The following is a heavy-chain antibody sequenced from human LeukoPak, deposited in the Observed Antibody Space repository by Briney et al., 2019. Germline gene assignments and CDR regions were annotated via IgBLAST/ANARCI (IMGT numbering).Heavy chain of an antibody. CDR1: GFTFSNSA. V-gene: IGHV3-23*01. CDR2: LSGSGITT. Sequence: GGSLRLSCAASGFTFSNSAMSWVRQAPGKGLEWVSTLSGSGITTYYADSVKGRFTISRDNSKNTLYLQMNNLRAEDTAVYYCARGHYGLDVWGQGTTVTVSS. CDR3: ARGHYGLDV. J-gene: IGHJ6*02.